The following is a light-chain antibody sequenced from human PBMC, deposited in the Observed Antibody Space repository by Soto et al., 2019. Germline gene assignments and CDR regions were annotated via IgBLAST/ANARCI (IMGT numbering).Light chain of an antibody. J-gene: IGLJ1*01. CDR3: SSYAGRNNFPYV. Sequence: QSVLTQPPSASGSPGQSVTISCTGTRSDVGTYNYVSWYQQHPGKAPKLIIYEVSKRPSGVPDRFSGSKSGNTASLTVSGLQAEDEADYYCSSYAGRNNFPYVFGTGTKVTVL. CDR1: RSDVGTYNY. V-gene: IGLV2-8*01. CDR2: EVS.